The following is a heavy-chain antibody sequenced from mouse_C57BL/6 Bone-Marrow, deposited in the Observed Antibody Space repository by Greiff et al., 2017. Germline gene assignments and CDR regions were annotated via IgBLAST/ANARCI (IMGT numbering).Heavy chain of an antibody. CDR1: GFPITSDY. V-gene: IGHV3-8*01. J-gene: IGHJ4*01. Sequence: DVKLVESGPGLAKPSPTLSLTCSVTGFPITSDYRNLIPKFPGNKLEYMGYISSSGSTYYNPSLKNRISITPDTSKNQYYLQLNSVTTEDTATYYCARCGWDAMDYWGQGTSVTVSS. CDR3: ARCGWDAMDY. D-gene: IGHD1-1*02. CDR2: ISSSGST.